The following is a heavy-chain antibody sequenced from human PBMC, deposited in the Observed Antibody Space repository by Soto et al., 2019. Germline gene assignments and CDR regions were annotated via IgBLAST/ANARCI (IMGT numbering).Heavy chain of an antibody. CDR2: ISAHNGNT. V-gene: IGHV1-18*01. CDR1: GYTFTSYG. Sequence: QVHLGQSGAEVKKPGASVKVSCKASGYTFTSYGITWVRQAPGQGLEWMGWISAHNGNTDYAQKLQGRVIVTRDTSPSTAYMELRSLRSDDTAVYYCARGRYGDYWGQGALVTVSS. D-gene: IGHD1-1*01. J-gene: IGHJ4*02. CDR3: ARGRYGDY.